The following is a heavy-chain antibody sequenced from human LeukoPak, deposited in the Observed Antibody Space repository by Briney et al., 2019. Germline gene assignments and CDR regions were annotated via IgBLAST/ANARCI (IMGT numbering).Heavy chain of an antibody. CDR3: ARATPRDGDAFDI. CDR2: IYPSGGST. D-gene: IGHD1-14*01. V-gene: IGHV1-46*01. CDR1: GYTFTTYY. Sequence: GASAKVSCKASGYTFTTYYMHWVRQAPGQGLEWMGMIYPSGGSTRNAQKFQGRVTMTRDMSTSTVYMELSSLRSEDTAVYYCARATPRDGDAFDIWGQGTMVTVSS. J-gene: IGHJ3*02.